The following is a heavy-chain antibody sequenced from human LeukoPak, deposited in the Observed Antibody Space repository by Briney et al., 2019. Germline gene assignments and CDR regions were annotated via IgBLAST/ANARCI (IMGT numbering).Heavy chain of an antibody. V-gene: IGHV4-59*01. Sequence: SETLSLTCTVSGGSISGYYWSWIRQPPGKGLELIGYIYSTGITDYNPSLTSRVTISVDTSKNQFSLKLSSVTAADTAGYYCARFIGSSGYYDYWGHGTLVTVPS. CDR3: ARFIGSSGYYDY. CDR1: GGSISGYY. J-gene: IGHJ4*01. D-gene: IGHD3-22*01. CDR2: IYSTGIT.